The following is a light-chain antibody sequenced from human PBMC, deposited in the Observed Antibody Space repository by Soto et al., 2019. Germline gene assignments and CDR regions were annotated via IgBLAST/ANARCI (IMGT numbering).Light chain of an antibody. V-gene: IGKV3-20*01. CDR3: QQYGSSPRT. Sequence: EIVLTQSPGTLSLSPGERATLSCRASQSVSSNYLAWYQQKPGQAPRLLIFGASRRAAGIPDRFSGSGSGTDFTLTISRLAPEDFAVYYCQQYGSSPRTFGLGTRVEI. CDR1: QSVSSNY. CDR2: GAS. J-gene: IGKJ1*01.